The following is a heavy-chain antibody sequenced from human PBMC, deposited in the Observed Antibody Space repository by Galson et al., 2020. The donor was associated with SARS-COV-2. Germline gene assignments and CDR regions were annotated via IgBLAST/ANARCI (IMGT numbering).Heavy chain of an antibody. D-gene: IGHD5-18*01. J-gene: IGHJ6*02. Sequence: ASVKVSCKVSGYTLTELSMHWVRQAPGKGLEWMGGFDPEDGETIYAQKFQGSVTMTEDTSTDTAYMELSSLRSEDTAVYYCATAPAVRGYSDNYYYYYGMDVCGQGTTVTVSS. V-gene: IGHV1-24*01. CDR3: ATAPAVRGYSDNYYYYYGMDV. CDR1: GYTLTELS. CDR2: FDPEDGET.